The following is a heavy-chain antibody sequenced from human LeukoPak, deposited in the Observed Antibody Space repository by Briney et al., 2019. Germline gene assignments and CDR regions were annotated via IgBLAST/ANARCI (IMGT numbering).Heavy chain of an antibody. CDR1: GGSISSYY. V-gene: IGHV4-59*12. D-gene: IGHD4-17*01. J-gene: IGHJ5*02. CDR2: IYYSGST. CDR3: ARDVYGDSWFDP. Sequence: SDTLSLTCTVSGGSISSYYWSWIRQPPGKGLEWMGYIYYSGSTNYNPSLKSRVTISVDTSKNQFSLKLSSVTAADTAVYYCARDVYGDSWFDPWGQGTLVTVSS.